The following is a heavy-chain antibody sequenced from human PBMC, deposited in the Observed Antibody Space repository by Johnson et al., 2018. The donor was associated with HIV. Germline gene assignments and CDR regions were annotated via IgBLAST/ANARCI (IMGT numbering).Heavy chain of an antibody. J-gene: IGHJ3*02. Sequence: QVQLVESGGGVVQPGRSLRLSCAASRFTFSNYGMHWVRQAPGKGLEWVAVISYDGSNKYFADSVKGRFTISRDNSKNTLYLQMNSLRAEDTAVYYCAREGGIRGPSPVDAFDIWGQGTLVAVSS. CDR1: RFTFSNYG. V-gene: IGHV3-30*03. CDR2: ISYDGSNK. D-gene: IGHD3-16*01. CDR3: AREGGIRGPSPVDAFDI.